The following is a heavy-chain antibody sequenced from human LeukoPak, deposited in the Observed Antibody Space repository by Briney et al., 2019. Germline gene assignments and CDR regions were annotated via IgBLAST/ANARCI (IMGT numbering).Heavy chain of an antibody. CDR1: GFIFSHYR. Sequence: PGGSLRLSCAASGFIFSHYRMSWVRQAPGKGLEWVANIKPDGSQKDYVDSVKGRFTISRDNAENSLYLQMDSLRAEDTAMYYCAREDMWAFDRWVQGTMVTVSS. V-gene: IGHV3-7*01. J-gene: IGHJ3*02. D-gene: IGHD2-15*01. CDR3: AREDMWAFDR. CDR2: IKPDGSQK.